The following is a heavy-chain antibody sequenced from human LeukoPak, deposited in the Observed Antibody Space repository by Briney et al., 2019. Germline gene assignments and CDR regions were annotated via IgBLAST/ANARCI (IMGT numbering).Heavy chain of an antibody. J-gene: IGHJ4*02. D-gene: IGHD2-2*01. CDR2: ISWNSGSI. CDR3: AKGYCSSTSCYEDY. Sequence: PGGSLRLSCAASGFTFDDYAMHWVRQAPGKGLEWVSGISWNSGSIGYADSVKGRFTISRDNAKNSLYLQMNSLRAEDTALYYCAKGYCSSTSCYEDYWGQGTLVTVSS. CDR1: GFTFDDYA. V-gene: IGHV3-9*01.